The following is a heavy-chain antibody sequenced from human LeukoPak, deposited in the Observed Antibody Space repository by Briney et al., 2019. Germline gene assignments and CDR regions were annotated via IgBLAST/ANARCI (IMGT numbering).Heavy chain of an antibody. CDR2: ISSSGRYI. CDR3: ARDINSYHTMTADVDPDY. V-gene: IGHV3-21*06. J-gene: IGHJ4*02. D-gene: IGHD3-22*01. Sequence: GGSLTLSCADSGFSFSSLTMYWVRQAPGGGLQWVSAISSSGRYIYYADSVKGRFTISRDNAKNLLFLQMDSLRVDDTAMYYCARDINSYHTMTADVDPDYWGQGTLVTVSS. CDR1: GFSFSSLT.